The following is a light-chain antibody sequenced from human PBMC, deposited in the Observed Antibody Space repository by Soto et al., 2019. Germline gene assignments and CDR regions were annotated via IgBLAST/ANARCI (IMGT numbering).Light chain of an antibody. CDR1: QTISNY. V-gene: IGKV1-39*01. Sequence: DIQMTQSPSSLAASVGDRVTITCRARQTISNYLNWYQQKPGKVPKLLIYAASSLQSGVPSRFSGSGSGTDFTLTISSLQPEDFATYYCQQRYNTPLTFGGGTKVDIK. CDR3: QQRYNTPLT. CDR2: AAS. J-gene: IGKJ4*01.